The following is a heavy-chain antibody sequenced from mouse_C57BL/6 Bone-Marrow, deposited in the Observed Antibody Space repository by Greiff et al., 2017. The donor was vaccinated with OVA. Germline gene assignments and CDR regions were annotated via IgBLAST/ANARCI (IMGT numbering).Heavy chain of an antibody. CDR3: TTASYDGPLNFDV. D-gene: IGHD2-3*01. CDR1: GFNIKDDY. V-gene: IGHV14-4*01. Sequence: EVQLVESGAELVRPGASVKLSCTASGFNIKDDYMHWVKQRPEQGLEWIGWIDPENGDTEYASKFQGKATITADTSSNTAYLQLSSLTSEDTAVYYCTTASYDGPLNFDVWGTGTTVTVSS. CDR2: IDPENGDT. J-gene: IGHJ1*03.